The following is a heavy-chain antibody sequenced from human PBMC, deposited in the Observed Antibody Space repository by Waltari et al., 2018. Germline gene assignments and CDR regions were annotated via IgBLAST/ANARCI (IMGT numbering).Heavy chain of an antibody. CDR1: GGSITSGSYY. V-gene: IGHV4-61*02. D-gene: IGHD3-22*01. CDR2: IYTSGST. Sequence: QVQLQESGPGLVKPSQTLSLTCTVSGGSITSGSYYWSWIRPPAGKGLEWIGRIYTSGSTNYNPSLKSRVTISGDTSKNQFSLKLSSVTAADTAVYYCARDVSSSGRGDFDYWGQGTLVTVSS. CDR3: ARDVSSSGRGDFDY. J-gene: IGHJ4*02.